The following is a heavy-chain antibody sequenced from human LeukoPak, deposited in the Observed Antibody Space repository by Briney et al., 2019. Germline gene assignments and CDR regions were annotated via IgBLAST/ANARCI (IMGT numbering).Heavy chain of an antibody. Sequence: SETLSLTCTVSGGSISPYYWSWIRQPPGKGLEWIGYIFYSGSTNYNPSLKSRVTISVDTSKNQFSLKLSSVTAADTAVYYCARVYQLDDAFDIWGQGTMVTVSS. D-gene: IGHD1-1*01. J-gene: IGHJ3*02. V-gene: IGHV4-59*08. CDR3: ARVYQLDDAFDI. CDR1: GGSISPYY. CDR2: IFYSGST.